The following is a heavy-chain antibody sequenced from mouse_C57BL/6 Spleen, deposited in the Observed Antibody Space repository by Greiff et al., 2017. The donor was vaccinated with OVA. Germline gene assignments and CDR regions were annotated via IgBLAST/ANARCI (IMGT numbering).Heavy chain of an antibody. J-gene: IGHJ2*01. Sequence: VQLQLSGPELVKPGASVKLSCKASGYTFTSFDINWVKLRPGQGLVWIGWISPRDGSTKYNEKFKGKATLTVDTSSSTTYRELHILTSENSAVDFCTRDGSSSYYYDYWGQGTTLTVSS. D-gene: IGHD1-1*01. V-gene: IGHV1-85*01. CDR2: ISPRDGST. CDR1: GYTFTSFD. CDR3: TRDGSSSYYYDY.